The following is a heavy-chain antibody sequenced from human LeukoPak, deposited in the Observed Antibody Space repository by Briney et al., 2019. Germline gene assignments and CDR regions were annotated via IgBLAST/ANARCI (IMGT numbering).Heavy chain of an antibody. CDR2: INHSGST. CDR3: ARSRPSSNWPNYYYYYMEV. V-gene: IGHV4-34*01. J-gene: IGHJ6*03. Sequence: SETLSLTCAVYGGSFSGYYWSWIRQPPGKGLEWIGEINHSGSTNYNPSLKSRVTISVDTSKNQFSLKLSSVTAADTAVYYCARSRPSSNWPNYYYYYMEVWGKGTTVSVTS. CDR1: GGSFSGYY. D-gene: IGHD6-13*01.